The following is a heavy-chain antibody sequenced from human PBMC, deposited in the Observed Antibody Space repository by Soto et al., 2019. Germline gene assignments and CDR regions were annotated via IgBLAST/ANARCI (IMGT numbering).Heavy chain of an antibody. J-gene: IGHJ6*03. CDR2: MNPNSGNT. V-gene: IGHV1-8*01. Sequence: QVQLVQSGAEVKKPGASVKVSCKASGYTFTSYDINWVRQATGQGLEWMGWMNPNSGNTGYAQKFQGRVTMTRNTSISTAYMELSSLRSEDTAVYYCARIGSSSWETYYYYYMDVWGKGTTVTVSS. D-gene: IGHD6-13*01. CDR1: GYTFTSYD. CDR3: ARIGSSSWETYYYYYMDV.